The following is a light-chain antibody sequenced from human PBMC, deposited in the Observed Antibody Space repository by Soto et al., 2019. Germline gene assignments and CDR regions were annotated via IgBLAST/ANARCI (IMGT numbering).Light chain of an antibody. V-gene: IGLV7-43*01. J-gene: IGLJ2*01. CDR3: LLYYGGQLGV. CDR2: STS. CDR1: TGAVTSGYY. Sequence: QAVVTQEPSLTVSPGGPVTLTCASSTGAVTSGYYPNWFQQKPGQAPRALIYSTSNKYSWTPARFSGSLLVGKAALTLSGVQPEDEAEYYCLLYYGGQLGVFGGGTKLTVL.